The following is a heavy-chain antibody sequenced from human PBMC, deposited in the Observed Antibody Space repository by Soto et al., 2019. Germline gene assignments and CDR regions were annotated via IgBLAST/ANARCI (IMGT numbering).Heavy chain of an antibody. CDR3: TQKGGGDRILDY. Sequence: QITLKESGPTLVKPTQTLTLTCTFSGFSLSTSGVGVGWIRQPPGKALEWLALIYWDDAKEYSPSLKSRLTIPKNTSKNQVVLKMPNTDPGNTATNLFTQKGGGDRILDYWGQGTLVTVSS. V-gene: IGHV2-5*02. D-gene: IGHD3-16*01. CDR1: GFSLSTSGVG. J-gene: IGHJ4*02. CDR2: IYWDDAK.